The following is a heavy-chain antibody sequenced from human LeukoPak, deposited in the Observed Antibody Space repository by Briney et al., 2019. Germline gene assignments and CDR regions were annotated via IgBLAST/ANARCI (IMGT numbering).Heavy chain of an antibody. D-gene: IGHD3-16*02. CDR3: AREAVMITFGGVLVGDAFDI. V-gene: IGHV1-18*01. CDR1: GYTFTSYG. Sequence: ASVKVSCKASGYTFTSYGISWVRQAPGQGLEWMGWISAYNGNTNYAQKLQGRVTMTTDTSTSTAYMELRSLRSDDTAVYYCAREAVMITFGGVLVGDAFDIWGQGTMVTVSS. J-gene: IGHJ3*02. CDR2: ISAYNGNT.